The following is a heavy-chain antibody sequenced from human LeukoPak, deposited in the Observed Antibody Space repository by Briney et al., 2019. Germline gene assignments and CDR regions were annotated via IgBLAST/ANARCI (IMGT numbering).Heavy chain of an antibody. CDR1: GGSISSGSYS. J-gene: IGHJ4*02. D-gene: IGHD3-22*01. CDR2: IYHTGSN. CDR3: ARVAPNYYDSSGYYSLFDY. V-gene: IGHV4-30-2*01. Sequence: SQTLSLTCAVSGGSISSGSYSGSWIRQPPGKGLEWIGYIYHTGSNYYNPSLKSRVTISVDRSKNQFSLKLSSVTAADTAVYYCARVAPNYYDSSGYYSLFDYWGQGTLVTVSS.